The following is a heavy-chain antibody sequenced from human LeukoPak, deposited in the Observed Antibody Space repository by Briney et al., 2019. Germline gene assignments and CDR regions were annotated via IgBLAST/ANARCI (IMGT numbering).Heavy chain of an antibody. Sequence: GESLKISCKGSGYSFTSYWIGWVRQMPGKGLEWMGIIYPGDSDTRYSPSFQGQVTISADKSISTAYLQWSSLKASDTAMYYCARGKANYYDSSEPFFDHWGQGTLVTVSS. V-gene: IGHV5-51*01. CDR3: ARGKANYYDSSEPFFDH. D-gene: IGHD3-22*01. J-gene: IGHJ4*02. CDR1: GYSFTSYW. CDR2: IYPGDSDT.